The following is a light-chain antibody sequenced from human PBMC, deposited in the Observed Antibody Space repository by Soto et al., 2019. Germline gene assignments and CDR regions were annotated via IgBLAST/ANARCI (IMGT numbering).Light chain of an antibody. Sequence: DIQMTQSPSSLPASVGDRVTITCRASQSFSGTLAWYQQKPGRAPRLLIYDASSLERGVPSRFSGSGSGTEFTLTISSLQPDDFATYYCQQYDTYPRTFGQGTKLDIK. CDR2: DAS. CDR1: QSFSGT. V-gene: IGKV1-5*01. CDR3: QQYDTYPRT. J-gene: IGKJ1*01.